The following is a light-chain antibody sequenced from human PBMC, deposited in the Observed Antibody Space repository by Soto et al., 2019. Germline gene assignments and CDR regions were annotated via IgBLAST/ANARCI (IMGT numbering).Light chain of an antibody. CDR1: QSVNNY. V-gene: IGKV3-11*01. J-gene: IGKJ5*01. CDR2: DAS. CDR3: QQYGNSPIT. Sequence: EIVLTQSRATLSLSPGERAALSCRASQSVNNYLAWYQQRPGQAPRLLIYDASYRATGIPARFSGSGSGTDFTLTISRLEPEDFAVYYCQQYGNSPITFGQGTRLEIK.